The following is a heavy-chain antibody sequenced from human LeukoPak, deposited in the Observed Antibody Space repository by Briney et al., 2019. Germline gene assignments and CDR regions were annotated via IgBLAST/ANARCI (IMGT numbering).Heavy chain of an antibody. CDR2: ISYDGSNK. J-gene: IGHJ4*02. CDR1: GFTFSIYA. CDR3: AKSMGLRITMKSPGY. D-gene: IGHD3-22*01. Sequence: PGGSLRLSCAASGFTFSIYAMHWVRQAPGKGLEWVALISYDGSNKYYADSVKGRFTISRDNSKNTLYLRMSSLRAEDTAVYHCAKSMGLRITMKSPGYWGQGALVSVSS. V-gene: IGHV3-30*04.